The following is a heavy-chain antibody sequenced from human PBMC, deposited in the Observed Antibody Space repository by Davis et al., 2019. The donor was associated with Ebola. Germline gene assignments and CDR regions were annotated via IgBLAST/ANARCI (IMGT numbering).Heavy chain of an antibody. Sequence: GESLKISCAASGFTVSSNYMSWVRQAPGKGLEWVSVIYSGGSTYYADSVKGRFTISRDNSKNTLYLQMNSLRAEDTAVYYCAVEARQWLADWYFDPWGRGTLVTVSS. J-gene: IGHJ2*01. CDR3: AVEARQWLADWYFDP. D-gene: IGHD6-19*01. CDR2: IYSGGST. CDR1: GFTVSSNY. V-gene: IGHV3-53*01.